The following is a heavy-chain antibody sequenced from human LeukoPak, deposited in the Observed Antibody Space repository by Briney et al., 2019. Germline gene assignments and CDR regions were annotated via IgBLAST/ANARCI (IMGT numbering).Heavy chain of an antibody. CDR1: GFTVSSNY. Sequence: GGSLRLSCAASGFTVSSNYMSWVRQAPGKGLEWVSVIYSGGSTYYADSVKGRFTISRDNSKNTLYLQMDSLRAEDTAVYYCAATTRTAMALDYWGQGTLVTVSS. CDR2: IYSGGST. J-gene: IGHJ4*02. V-gene: IGHV3-53*01. CDR3: AATTRTAMALDY. D-gene: IGHD5-18*01.